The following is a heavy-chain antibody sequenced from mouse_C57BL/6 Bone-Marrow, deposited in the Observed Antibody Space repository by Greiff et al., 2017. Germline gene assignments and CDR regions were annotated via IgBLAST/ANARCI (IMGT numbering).Heavy chain of an antibody. CDR1: GYTFTSYW. D-gene: IGHD1-1*01. V-gene: IGHV1-69*01. CDR2: IDPSDSYT. Sequence: QVQLKQPGAELVMPGASVTLSCKASGYTFTSYWMHWVKQRPGQGLEWIGEIDPSDSYTNYNQKFKGKATLTVDKSSSTAYMQLSSLTSEDSAVYYWASVYYYGRGTYAMDYWGQGTSVTVSS. CDR3: ASVYYYGRGTYAMDY. J-gene: IGHJ4*01.